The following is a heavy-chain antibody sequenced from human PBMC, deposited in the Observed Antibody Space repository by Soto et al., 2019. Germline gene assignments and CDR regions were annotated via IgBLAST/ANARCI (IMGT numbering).Heavy chain of an antibody. Sequence: GALRVSCAASGFTFSNAWMSWVRQAPGKGLEWVGLIKSKTDGGTTGYAAPVKGRFTISRDDSKNTLYLQMNSLKTEETAVYYCTTDAYYDFWSGYYRGYYYYGMDVWGQGTKVTVYS. D-gene: IGHD3-3*01. CDR3: TTDAYYDFWSGYYRGYYYYGMDV. V-gene: IGHV3-15*01. CDR2: IKSKTDGGTT. CDR1: GFTFSNAW. J-gene: IGHJ6*02.